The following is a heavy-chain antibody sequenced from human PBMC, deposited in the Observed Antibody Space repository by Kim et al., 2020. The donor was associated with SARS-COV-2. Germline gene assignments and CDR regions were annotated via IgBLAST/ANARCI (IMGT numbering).Heavy chain of an antibody. CDR2: ISSSSSYI. D-gene: IGHD3-10*01. CDR3: AKVLLWFGELSR. V-gene: IGHV3-21*01. CDR1: GSTFSSYS. Sequence: GGSLRLSCAASGSTFSSYSMNWVRQAPGKGLEWVSSISSSSSYIYYADSVKGRFTISRDNAKNSLYLQMNSLRAEDTAVYYCAKVLLWFGELSRWGQGTLVTVSS. J-gene: IGHJ4*02.